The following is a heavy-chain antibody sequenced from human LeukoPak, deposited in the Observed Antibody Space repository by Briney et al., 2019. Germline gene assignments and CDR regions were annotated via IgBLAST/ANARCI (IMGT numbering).Heavy chain of an antibody. V-gene: IGHV4-4*02. J-gene: IGHJ4*01. CDR3: AREGGFYRPLDY. D-gene: IGHD3-3*01. CDR2: VHLDGRT. Sequence: SGTLSLTCGVSGGSITTTDWWTWVRQPPGKGLEWIGEVHLDGRTNYNPSLESRLTISVDLSENHISLRLTSVTAADTAVYYCAREGGFYRPLDYSGQGTLVTVSS. CDR1: GGSITTTDW.